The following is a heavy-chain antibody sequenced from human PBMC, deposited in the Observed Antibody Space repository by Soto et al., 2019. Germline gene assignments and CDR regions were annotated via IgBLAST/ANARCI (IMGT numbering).Heavy chain of an antibody. V-gene: IGHV5-10-1*01. D-gene: IGHD5-18*01. Sequence: PGESLKISCKGSGYSFTSYWICWVRQMPGKGLEWMGRIDPSDSYTNYSPSFQGHVTISADKTMSTAYLQWSSLKASDTAMYYCARLGYSYGPYYYYGMEVWGQGTTVTV. CDR1: GYSFTSYW. CDR3: ARLGYSYGPYYYYGMEV. J-gene: IGHJ6*02. CDR2: IDPSDSYT.